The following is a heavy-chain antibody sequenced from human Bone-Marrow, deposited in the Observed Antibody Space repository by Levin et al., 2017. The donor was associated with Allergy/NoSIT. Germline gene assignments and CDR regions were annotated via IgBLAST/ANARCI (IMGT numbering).Heavy chain of an antibody. CDR1: GFTFSAYG. V-gene: IGHV3-30-3*01. CDR2: ISFDEANK. Sequence: GGSLRLSCAASGFTFSAYGIHWVRQAPGKGLEWVALISFDEANKNYADSVKGRFTISRDNSKKTLYLEMNSLRVEDTAVYYCARAANRERSDCDYWGQGTLVTVSS. CDR3: ARAANRERSDCDY. D-gene: IGHD1-14*01. J-gene: IGHJ4*02.